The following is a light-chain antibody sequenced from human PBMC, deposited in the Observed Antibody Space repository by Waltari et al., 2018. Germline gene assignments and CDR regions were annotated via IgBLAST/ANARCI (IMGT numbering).Light chain of an antibody. V-gene: IGKV1-5*03. Sequence: DIQMTQSPLTVSASVVDKITITCRASQSISNYLAWYQQKPGKAPKLLIYKASSSGSGVPSRFSGSGSGTEFTLTISSLQPDDFATYYCQQYNTYSSFGQGTKLEIK. J-gene: IGKJ2*03. CDR1: QSISNY. CDR3: QQYNTYSS. CDR2: KAS.